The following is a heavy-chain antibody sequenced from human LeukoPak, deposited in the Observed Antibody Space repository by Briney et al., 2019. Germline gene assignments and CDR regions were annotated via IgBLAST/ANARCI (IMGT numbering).Heavy chain of an antibody. CDR1: GFTFSSYE. J-gene: IGHJ6*04. V-gene: IGHV3-48*03. CDR3: ARGIYCSGGSCYSGYYYGVGV. Sequence: GGSLRLSCAASGFTFSSYEMNWVRQAPGTGLEWISYISSSGTNIYYADSVKGRFTISRDNAKNSLYLEMNSLRAEDTALYYCARGIYCSGGSCYSGYYYGVGVWGKGTTVTVSS. CDR2: ISSSGTNI. D-gene: IGHD2-15*01.